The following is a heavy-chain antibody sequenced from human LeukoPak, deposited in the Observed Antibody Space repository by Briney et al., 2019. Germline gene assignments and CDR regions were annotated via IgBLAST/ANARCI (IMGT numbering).Heavy chain of an antibody. V-gene: IGHV5-51*01. CDR2: IYPGDSDT. Sequence: GESLKISCKGSGYSFTSYWIGWVRPMPGKGVEWMGIIYPGDSDTRYSPSFQGQVTISADKSISTAYLQWSSLKASDTAMYYCARNVDTAMANYFDYWGQGTLVTVSS. J-gene: IGHJ4*02. D-gene: IGHD5-18*01. CDR3: ARNVDTAMANYFDY. CDR1: GYSFTSYW.